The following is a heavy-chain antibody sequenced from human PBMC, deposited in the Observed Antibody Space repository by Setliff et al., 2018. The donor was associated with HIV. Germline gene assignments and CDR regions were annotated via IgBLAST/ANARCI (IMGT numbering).Heavy chain of an antibody. J-gene: IGHJ3*02. CDR2: MNPNSGNT. Sequence: ASVKVSCKASGYTFTSYDINWVRQSTGQGLEWMGWMNPNSGNTGYAQKFQGRVTLTRNTSISKAYMELSSLRSEDTAVYYCARGRVYAMRDDAFDIWGQGTMVTVSS. CDR3: ARGRVYAMRDDAFDI. V-gene: IGHV1-8*02. CDR1: GYTFTSYD. D-gene: IGHD2-8*01.